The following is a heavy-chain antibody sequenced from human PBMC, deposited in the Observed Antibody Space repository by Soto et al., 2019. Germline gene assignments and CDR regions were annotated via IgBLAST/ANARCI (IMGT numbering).Heavy chain of an antibody. CDR3: ARGFDSYFYGLDV. Sequence: QLQLQASGSGLVTSSQTLSLTCTVSGVSSSSGGYSWSWIRQPPGKGLEWIGYIYHSGRTYYNPSLRSRLTISVERSKNQCSLNLISVTAADTAVYYCARGFDSYFYGLDVWGQGTTVTVSS. J-gene: IGHJ6*02. CDR1: GVSSSSGGYS. D-gene: IGHD3-9*01. V-gene: IGHV4-30-2*01. CDR2: IYHSGRT.